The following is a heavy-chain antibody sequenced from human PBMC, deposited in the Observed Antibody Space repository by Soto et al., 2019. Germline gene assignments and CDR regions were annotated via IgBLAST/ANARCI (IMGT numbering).Heavy chain of an antibody. J-gene: IGHJ4*02. Sequence: SETLSLTCTVSGGSITGAYYYWGWIRQSPGKGLEYIGSIHYSGRTYYNPSLQGRVTVSVDTSKNQFSLRLVSVTAADTAVYYCARHGPGTYYPIDFWVQGTLVTVSS. CDR3: ARHGPGTYYPIDF. V-gene: IGHV4-39*01. CDR2: IHYSGRT. D-gene: IGHD3-10*01. CDR1: GGSITGAYYY.